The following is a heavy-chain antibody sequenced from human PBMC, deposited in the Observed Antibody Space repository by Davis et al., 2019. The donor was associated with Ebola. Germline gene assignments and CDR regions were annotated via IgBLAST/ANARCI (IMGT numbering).Heavy chain of an antibody. V-gene: IGHV1-69*13. CDR2: IIPLIHTT. D-gene: IGHD1-26*01. J-gene: IGHJ5*02. Sequence: SVKVSCKASGYTFKNSAISWVRQAPGQGLEWMGGIIPLIHTTKYAQKFQGRVTITADESTGTGYMELSNLRSEDTAVYYCARVPWATLAGWFDPWGQGTLVTVSS. CDR3: ARVPWATLAGWFDP. CDR1: GYTFKNSA.